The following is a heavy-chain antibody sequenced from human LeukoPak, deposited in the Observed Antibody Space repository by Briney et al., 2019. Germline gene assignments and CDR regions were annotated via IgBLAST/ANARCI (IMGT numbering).Heavy chain of an antibody. CDR2: IYHSGST. CDR1: GYSISSGYY. Sequence: PSETLSLTCAVSGYSISSGYYWGWIRQPPGKGLEWIGSIYHSGSTYYNPSLKSRVTISVDTSKNQFSLKLSSVTAADTAVYYCARELAVAGTGYYYGMDVWGKGTTVTVSS. V-gene: IGHV4-38-2*02. D-gene: IGHD6-19*01. J-gene: IGHJ6*04. CDR3: ARELAVAGTGYYYGMDV.